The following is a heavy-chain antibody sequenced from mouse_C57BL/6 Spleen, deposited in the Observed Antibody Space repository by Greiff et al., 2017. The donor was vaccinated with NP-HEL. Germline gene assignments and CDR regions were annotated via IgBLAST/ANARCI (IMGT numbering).Heavy chain of an antibody. CDR2: IYPGDGDT. D-gene: IGHD2-4*01. V-gene: IGHV1-82*01. CDR1: GYAFSSSW. J-gene: IGHJ2*01. Sequence: QVQLQQSGPELVKPGASVKISCKASGYAFSSSWMNWVKQRPGKGLEWIGRIYPGDGDTNYNGKFKGKATLTADKSSSTAYMQLSSLTSEDSAVYFCARGDYGLDYWGQGTTLTVSS. CDR3: ARGDYGLDY.